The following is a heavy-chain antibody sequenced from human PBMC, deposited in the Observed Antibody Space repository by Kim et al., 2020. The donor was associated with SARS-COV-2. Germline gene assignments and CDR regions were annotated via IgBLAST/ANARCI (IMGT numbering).Heavy chain of an antibody. D-gene: IGHD3-16*01. CDR3: AKGGPYYGMDV. V-gene: IGHV3-23*01. J-gene: IGHJ6*01. Sequence: GGSLRLSCAASGFTFTTFAMSWVRQAPGKGLEWLSAIRAGGAITKYADSVKGRFTISRDDSKNTLYLQMNSLRDEDTAEYYCAKGGPYYGMDVWGQGTTV. CDR2: IRAGGAIT. CDR1: GFTFTTFA.